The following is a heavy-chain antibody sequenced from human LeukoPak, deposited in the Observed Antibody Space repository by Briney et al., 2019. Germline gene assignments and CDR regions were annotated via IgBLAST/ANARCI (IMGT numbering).Heavy chain of an antibody. Sequence: ASVKVSCKXSGYIFSSNDINWVRQAAGQGLEWMGWMNPNSGDTGYTQKFQGRVAMTRSTSITTAYMELSGLRSEDTAVYYCARGPFGSGSFLDYWGLGTLVTVSS. V-gene: IGHV1-8*01. J-gene: IGHJ4*02. D-gene: IGHD3-10*01. CDR2: MNPNSGDT. CDR1: GYIFSSND. CDR3: ARGPFGSGSFLDY.